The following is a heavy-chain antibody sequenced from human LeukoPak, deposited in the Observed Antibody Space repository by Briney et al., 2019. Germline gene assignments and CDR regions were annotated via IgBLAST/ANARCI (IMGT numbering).Heavy chain of an antibody. Sequence: ASVKVSCKASGYTFTGYYMNWVRQAPGQGLEWMGWINPNSGGTNYAQKFQGRVTMTRDTSISTAYMELSRLRPDDTAVYYCAREGIRADCSSTSCYSIFGYGGQGTLVTVPS. CDR2: INPNSGGT. CDR1: GYTFTGYY. CDR3: AREGIRADCSSTSCYSIFGY. V-gene: IGHV1-2*02. D-gene: IGHD2-2*01. J-gene: IGHJ4*02.